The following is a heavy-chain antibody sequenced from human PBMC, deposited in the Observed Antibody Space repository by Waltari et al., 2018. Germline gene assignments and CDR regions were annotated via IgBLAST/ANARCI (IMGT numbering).Heavy chain of an antibody. Sequence: EVQLVESGGGLIQPGGSLRLSCAASGFTVTTYYMSWVRQAPGKGLEWVSLIYSGDSTYYADSVRGRFTISRDNSKNTLYLQMNSLRAEDSAVYYCARGATSSAAPFDYWGQGTLVTVSS. V-gene: IGHV3-53*01. J-gene: IGHJ4*02. D-gene: IGHD2-2*01. CDR1: GFTVTTYY. CDR2: IYSGDST. CDR3: ARGATSSAAPFDY.